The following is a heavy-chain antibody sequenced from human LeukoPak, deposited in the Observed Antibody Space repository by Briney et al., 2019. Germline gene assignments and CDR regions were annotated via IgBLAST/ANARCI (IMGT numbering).Heavy chain of an antibody. CDR1: GGSIRSYY. CDR2: IYYNGNT. CDR3: ARMQEGVPYHFDY. J-gene: IGHJ4*02. Sequence: SETLSLTCTVSGGSIRSYYWSWIRQPPGKGLEWIGYIYYNGNTNYNPSLESRVTTSIDTSNNQFSLRLRSVSAADTAVYYCARMQEGVPYHFDYWGQGTLVTVSS. V-gene: IGHV4-59*01. D-gene: IGHD3-16*01.